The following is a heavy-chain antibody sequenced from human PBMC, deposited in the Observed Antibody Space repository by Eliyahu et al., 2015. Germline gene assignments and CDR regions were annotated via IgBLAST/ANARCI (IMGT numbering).Heavy chain of an antibody. CDR3: ARGGDDYGPWAFDI. J-gene: IGHJ3*02. V-gene: IGHV3-11*01. Sequence: QVQLVESGGGLVKPGGSLRXXCXAXGFTFXDYYXGWIRQAPGKGLEWVSYXSSSGSTIYYADSVKGRFTISRDNAKNSLYLXMNSLRAEDTAVYYCARGGDDYGPWAFDIWGQGTMVTVSS. D-gene: IGHD5-12*01. CDR2: XSSSGSTI. CDR1: GFTFXDYY.